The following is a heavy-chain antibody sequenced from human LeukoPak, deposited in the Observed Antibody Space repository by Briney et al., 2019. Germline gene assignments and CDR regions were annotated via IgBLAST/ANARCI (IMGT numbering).Heavy chain of an antibody. V-gene: IGHV1-69*05. CDR1: GGTFSSYA. CDR2: IIPIFGTA. D-gene: IGHD3-10*01. CDR3: ARNKEIWFGGRNPGGAFDI. J-gene: IGHJ3*02. Sequence: GASVKVSCKASGGTFSSYAISWVRQAPGQGLEWMGGIIPIFGTANYAQKFQGRVTITTDESTSTAYMELSSLRSEDTAVYYCARNKEIWFGGRNPGGAFDIWGQGTMVTVSS.